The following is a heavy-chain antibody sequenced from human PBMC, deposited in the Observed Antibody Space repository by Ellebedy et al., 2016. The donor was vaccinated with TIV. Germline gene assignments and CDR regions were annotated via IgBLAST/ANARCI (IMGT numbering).Heavy chain of an antibody. Sequence: GESLKISCEASGIIVSDYFMNWVRQAPGKGLEWVSVLYPDAKTNYTDSVNGRFIVSRKRSKNTLYLQMNSLTAEDTAVYYCARDPGGGGDFGDNWFDPWGQGTLVTVSS. V-gene: IGHV3-66*01. D-gene: IGHD2-21*01. CDR2: LYPDAKT. CDR3: ARDPGGGGDFGDNWFDP. CDR1: GIIVSDYF. J-gene: IGHJ5*02.